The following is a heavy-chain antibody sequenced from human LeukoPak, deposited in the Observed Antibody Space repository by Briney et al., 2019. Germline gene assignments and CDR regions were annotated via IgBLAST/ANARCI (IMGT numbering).Heavy chain of an antibody. J-gene: IGHJ5*02. CDR3: AKASDYGDYSYWFDP. CDR1: GFTFDDYA. Sequence: GRYLRLSCEASGFTFDDYAMHWVRQAPGKGLEWVSGISWNSGSIGYADSVKGRFTISRDNAKNSLYLQMNSLRAEDTALYYCAKASDYGDYSYWFDPWGQGTLVTVSS. CDR2: ISWNSGSI. V-gene: IGHV3-9*01. D-gene: IGHD4-17*01.